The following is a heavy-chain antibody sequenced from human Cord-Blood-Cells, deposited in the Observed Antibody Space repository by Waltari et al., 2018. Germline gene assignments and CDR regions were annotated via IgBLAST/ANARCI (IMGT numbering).Heavy chain of an antibody. CDR2: IYTSGST. V-gene: IGHV4-4*07. CDR3: AREQESIVGAYYIFDY. J-gene: IGHJ4*02. D-gene: IGHD1-26*01. CDR1: GGSISSYY. Sequence: QVQLQESGPGLVKPSETLSLTCTVSGGSISSYYWSWIRQPAGKGLEWNGRIYTSGSTTYTPSLKRRVTMSVDTSKNQFSRKRSSVTAADTAVYYCAREQESIVGAYYIFDYWGQGTLVTVSS.